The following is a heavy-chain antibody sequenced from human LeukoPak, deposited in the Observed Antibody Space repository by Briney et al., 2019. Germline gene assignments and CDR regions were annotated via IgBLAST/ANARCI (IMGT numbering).Heavy chain of an antibody. CDR2: IYYSGST. CDR1: GGSISSSSYY. V-gene: IGHV4-39*07. J-gene: IGHJ6*03. Sequence: SETLSLTCTVSGGSISSSSYYWGWIRQPPGKGLEWIGSIYYSGSTYYNPSLKSRVTISVDTSKNQFSLKLSSVTAADTAVYYCARDGYHYYGSGTYFGYYYMDVWGKGTTVTISS. D-gene: IGHD3-10*01. CDR3: ARDGYHYYGSGTYFGYYYMDV.